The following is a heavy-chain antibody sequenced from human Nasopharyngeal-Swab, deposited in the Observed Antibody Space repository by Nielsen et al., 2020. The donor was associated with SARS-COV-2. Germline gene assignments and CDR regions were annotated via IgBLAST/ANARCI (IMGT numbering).Heavy chain of an antibody. J-gene: IGHJ4*02. D-gene: IGHD3-3*01. V-gene: IGHV4-59*01. CDR1: GGSISSYY. CDR2: IYYSGST. CDR3: AGAHTGGVFGVVMEFDY. Sequence: SETLSLTCTVSGGSISSYYWSWIRQPPGKGLEWIGYIYYSGSTNYNPSLKSRVTISVDTSKNQFSLKLSSVTAADTAVYYCAGAHTGGVFGVVMEFDYWGQGTLVTVSS.